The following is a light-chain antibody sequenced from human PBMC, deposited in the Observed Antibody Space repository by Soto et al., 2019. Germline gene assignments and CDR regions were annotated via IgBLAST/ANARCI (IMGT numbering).Light chain of an antibody. V-gene: IGKV1-39*01. CDR2: DAS. CDR1: QYISTS. Sequence: DIQMTQSPSSLSASVGDRVTITCRASQYISTSLNWYQQKPGNAPNLLIYDASRLQSGVPSWFSGSGSGTDFTLTITSLHPEDFGTYHCHHTYSTPTFGQGTPLETK. J-gene: IGKJ5*01. CDR3: HHTYSTPT.